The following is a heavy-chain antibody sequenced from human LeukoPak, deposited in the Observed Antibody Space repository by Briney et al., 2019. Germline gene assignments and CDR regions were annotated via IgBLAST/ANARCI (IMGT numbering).Heavy chain of an antibody. V-gene: IGHV3-74*01. CDR3: AKDHYWSIDY. Sequence: GGSLRLSCAASGFSFSSNWMHWVRHAPGQGLVWVSRIKGDGISTNYADSVKGRFTNSRDIAKNTLYLQMNSLRAEDTGVYYCAKDHYWSIDYWGRGTLVTVSS. CDR2: IKGDGIST. CDR1: GFSFSSNW. J-gene: IGHJ4*02. D-gene: IGHD3-3*01.